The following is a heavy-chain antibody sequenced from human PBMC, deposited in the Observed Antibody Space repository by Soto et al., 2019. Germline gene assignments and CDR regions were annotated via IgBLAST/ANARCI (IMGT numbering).Heavy chain of an antibody. CDR3: AKGQTQWGGGPCRFDY. Sequence: EVQLLESGGGLVQPGESLRLPCAASGFTFSSFAMIWVRRAPGKGLEWVSAISASGRSTYYADSVKGRFTISRDNSKNTLYLQVNSLRAEDTAVYYCAKGQTQWGGGPCRFDYWGQGTLVTVSS. V-gene: IGHV3-23*01. J-gene: IGHJ4*02. CDR2: ISASGRST. CDR1: GFTFSSFA. D-gene: IGHD1-26*01.